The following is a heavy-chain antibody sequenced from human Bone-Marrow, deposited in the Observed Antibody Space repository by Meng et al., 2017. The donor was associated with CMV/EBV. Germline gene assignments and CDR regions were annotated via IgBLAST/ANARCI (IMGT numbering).Heavy chain of an antibody. CDR1: GYTFTSYY. CDR3: ARDPFGVVRYVDY. J-gene: IGHJ4*02. V-gene: IGHV1-46*01. Sequence: ASVKVSCKASGYTFTSYYMHWVRQAPGQGLEWMGIINPSGGSTSYAQKFQGRVTMTRDTSTSKVYMELSSLRPEDTAVYYCARDPFGVVRYVDYWGQGTLVTVSS. D-gene: IGHD3-3*01. CDR2: INPSGGST.